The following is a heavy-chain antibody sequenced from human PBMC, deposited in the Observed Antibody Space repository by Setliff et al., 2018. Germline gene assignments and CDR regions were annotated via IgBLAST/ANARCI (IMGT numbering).Heavy chain of an antibody. Sequence: SVKVSCKASGGTFRSYGISWVRQAPGQGLEWMGGTIPLFGTTNYAQEFQGRVTITTDESTNTAYMELSSLRSEDTAMYYCAREKVVVVSATSYHYYMDVWGKGTTVTSP. CDR2: TIPLFGTT. V-gene: IGHV1-69*05. CDR3: AREKVVVVSATSYHYYMDV. CDR1: GGTFRSYG. J-gene: IGHJ6*03. D-gene: IGHD2-15*01.